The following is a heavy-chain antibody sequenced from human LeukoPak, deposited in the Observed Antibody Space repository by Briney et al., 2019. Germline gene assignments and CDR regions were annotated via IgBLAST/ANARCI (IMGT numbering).Heavy chain of an antibody. CDR3: ARQGSSGPYYFDY. CDR1: GGSISSSSYY. J-gene: IGHJ4*02. CDR2: IYYSGRT. V-gene: IGHV4-39*01. D-gene: IGHD6-19*01. Sequence: SETLSPTCTVSGGSISSSSYYWVWIRQPPGKGLEWIGNIYYSGRTYQNPSLKSRVTISVDASKNQFSLKLSSVTAADTAVYYCARQGSSGPYYFDYWGQGTLVTVSS.